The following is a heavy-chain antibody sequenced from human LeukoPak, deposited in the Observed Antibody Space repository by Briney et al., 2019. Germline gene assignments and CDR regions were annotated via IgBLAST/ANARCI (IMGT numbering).Heavy chain of an antibody. CDR2: ISSSGSTI. CDR1: GFTFSSYE. J-gene: IGHJ3*02. CDR3: ARERQDTILHSGAFDI. Sequence: GGSLRLSCAASGFTFSSYEMNWVRQAPGKGLERVSYISSSGSTIYYADSVKGRFTISRDNAKNTLYLQMNSLRAEDTAVYFCARERQDTILHSGAFDIWGQGTMVTVSS. D-gene: IGHD2-21*01. V-gene: IGHV3-48*03.